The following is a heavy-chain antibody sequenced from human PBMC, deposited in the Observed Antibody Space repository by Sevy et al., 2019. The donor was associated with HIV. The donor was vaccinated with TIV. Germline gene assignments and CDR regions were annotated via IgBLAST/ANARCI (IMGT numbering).Heavy chain of an antibody. V-gene: IGHV3-48*02. CDR3: AREAYYYDSREENWFDP. CDR2: ITRSTNTL. J-gene: IGHJ5*02. Sequence: GGSLRLSCEASGFTFSTYTMHWVRQAPGKGLEWVSSITRSTNTLYYADSVRGRFTISRDNAKSSLYLEMNGLRDEDTAVYYGAREAYYYDSREENWFDPWGQGTLVTVSS. CDR1: GFTFSTYT. D-gene: IGHD3-22*01.